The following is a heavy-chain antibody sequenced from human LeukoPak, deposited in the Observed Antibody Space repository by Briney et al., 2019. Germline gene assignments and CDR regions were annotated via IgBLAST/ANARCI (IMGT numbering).Heavy chain of an antibody. CDR2: IGTAGDT. J-gene: IGHJ3*02. V-gene: IGHV3-13*01. Sequence: GGSLRLSCAASGFIFSNYDMHWLRQATGKGLEWVSTIGTAGDTYYPDSVKGRFTISRENAKNSLYLQMNSLRAGDTAVYYCARAIPSLLWFAELDAFDIWGQGTMVTVSS. CDR1: GFIFSNYD. CDR3: ARAIPSLLWFAELDAFDI. D-gene: IGHD3-10*01.